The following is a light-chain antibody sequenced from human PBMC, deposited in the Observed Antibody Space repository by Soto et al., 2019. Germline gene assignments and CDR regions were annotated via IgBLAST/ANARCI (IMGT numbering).Light chain of an antibody. V-gene: IGLV2-14*01. Sequence: QSALTQPASVSGSPGQSISISCTGTSSDVGVYNYVSWYQQHPGKAPKLMIYEVSNRPSGVSNRFSGYKSGNTASLTISGLQAEDEADYYCSSYTSSRLGVFGTGTKVTVX. CDR1: SSDVGVYNY. J-gene: IGLJ1*01. CDR3: SSYTSSRLGV. CDR2: EVS.